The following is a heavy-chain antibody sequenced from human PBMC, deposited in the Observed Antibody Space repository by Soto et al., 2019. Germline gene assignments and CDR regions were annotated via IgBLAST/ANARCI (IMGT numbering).Heavy chain of an antibody. V-gene: IGHV3-23*01. CDR2: ISGSGGST. D-gene: IGHD3-9*01. Sequence: GGSLRLSCAASGFTFSSYAMSWVRQAPGKGLEWVSAISGSGGSTYYADSVKGRFTISRDNSKNTLYLQMNSLRAEDTAVYYCARGQGYFDFLDALDIWGQGTIVTASS. J-gene: IGHJ3*02. CDR3: ARGQGYFDFLDALDI. CDR1: GFTFSSYA.